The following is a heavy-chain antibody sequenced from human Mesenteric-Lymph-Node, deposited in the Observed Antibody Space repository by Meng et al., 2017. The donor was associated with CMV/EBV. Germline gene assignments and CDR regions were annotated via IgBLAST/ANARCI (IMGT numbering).Heavy chain of an antibody. CDR1: GFTFSSYA. CDR3: ARVLASNTWAVDY. J-gene: IGHJ4*02. D-gene: IGHD6-13*01. CDR2: ISYDGSNK. V-gene: IGHV3-30*04. Sequence: GESLKISCAASGFTFSSYAMHWVRQAPGKGLEWVAVISYDGSNKYYADSVKGRFTISRDNSKNTLYLQMNSLRAEDTALYYCARVLASNTWAVDYWGQGTLVTVSS.